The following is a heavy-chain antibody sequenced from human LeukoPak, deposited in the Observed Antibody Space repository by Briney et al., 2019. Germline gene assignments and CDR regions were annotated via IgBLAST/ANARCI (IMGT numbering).Heavy chain of an antibody. Sequence: GGSLRLSCAASGFTFSSYAMHWVRQAPGKGLEWVAVISYDGSNNYYADSVKGRFTISRDNSKNTLYLQMNSLRAEDTAVYYCAILDGYSSSWYTFVPPRYYGMDVWVQGTTVTVSS. CDR3: AILDGYSSSWYTFVPPRYYGMDV. V-gene: IGHV3-30*04. J-gene: IGHJ6*02. CDR1: GFTFSSYA. CDR2: ISYDGSNN. D-gene: IGHD6-13*01.